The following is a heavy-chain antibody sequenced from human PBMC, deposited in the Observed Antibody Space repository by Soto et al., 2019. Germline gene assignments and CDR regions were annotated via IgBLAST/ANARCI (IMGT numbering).Heavy chain of an antibody. CDR2: ISSSGSTI. Sequence: GGSLRLSCAASGFTFSDYYMSWIRQAPGKGLEWVSYISSSGSTIYYADSVKGRFTISRDNAKNSLYLQMNSLRAEDTAVYYCARASHFDWLLYFDYWGQGTLVTVSS. J-gene: IGHJ4*02. CDR1: GFTFSDYY. CDR3: ARASHFDWLLYFDY. D-gene: IGHD3-9*01. V-gene: IGHV3-11*01.